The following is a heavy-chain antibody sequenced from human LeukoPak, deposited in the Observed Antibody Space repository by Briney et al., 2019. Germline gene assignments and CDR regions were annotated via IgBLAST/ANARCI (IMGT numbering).Heavy chain of an antibody. CDR2: ISSSSSYI. CDR1: GFTFSSYS. CDR3: AKAVGSISWSFDY. V-gene: IGHV3-21*01. J-gene: IGHJ4*02. Sequence: GGSLRLSCAASGFTFSSYSMNWVRQAPGKGLEWVSSISSSSSYIYYADSVKGRFTISRDNSNSTLYLQMDSLRGDDAAVYYCAKAVGSISWSFDYWGQGTLVTVSS. D-gene: IGHD6-13*01.